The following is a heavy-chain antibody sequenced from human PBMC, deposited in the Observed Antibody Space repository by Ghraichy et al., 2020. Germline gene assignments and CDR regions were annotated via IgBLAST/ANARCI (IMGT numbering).Heavy chain of an antibody. D-gene: IGHD6-25*01. CDR3: ARDRGYNYDH. J-gene: IGHJ4*02. CDR1: GFNISNYW. Sequence: ETLSLTCAASGFNISNYWMHWVRQAPGKGLVWVSRINTDGSSTRYADSVRGRFTISRDNVKNTLYLQMNSLRAEDTAVYYCARDRGYNYDHWGQGALVTVSS. V-gene: IGHV3-74*01. CDR2: INTDGSST.